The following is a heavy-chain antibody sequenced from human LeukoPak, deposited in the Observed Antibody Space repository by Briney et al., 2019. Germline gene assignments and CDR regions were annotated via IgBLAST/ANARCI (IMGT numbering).Heavy chain of an antibody. Sequence: GGSLRLSCAASGFTFSSYEMNWVRQAPGKGLEWVSSISSSSGYIYYADSVKGRFTISRDNAKNSLYLQMNSLRAEDAAVYYCARPLKYYYGSETYFWFDPWGQGTLVTVSS. V-gene: IGHV3-21*01. J-gene: IGHJ5*02. D-gene: IGHD3-10*01. CDR2: ISSSSGYI. CDR1: GFTFSSYE. CDR3: ARPLKYYYGSETYFWFDP.